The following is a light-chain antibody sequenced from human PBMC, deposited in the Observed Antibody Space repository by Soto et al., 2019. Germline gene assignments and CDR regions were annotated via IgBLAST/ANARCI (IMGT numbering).Light chain of an antibody. Sequence: EIVMTQSPATLSVSPGERATLSCRASQSVGSNLAWYQQKPGQAPRLLIYGASTRATGIPARFSGSGSGTEFTLTISSLQSEDFAVYYCQQYNNWPPPFTFGPGTKVDIK. J-gene: IGKJ3*01. CDR1: QSVGSN. CDR3: QQYNNWPPPFT. CDR2: GAS. V-gene: IGKV3-15*01.